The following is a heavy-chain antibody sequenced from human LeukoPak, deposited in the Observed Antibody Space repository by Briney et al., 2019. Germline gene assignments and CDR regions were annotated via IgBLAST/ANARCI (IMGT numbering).Heavy chain of an antibody. J-gene: IGHJ4*02. V-gene: IGHV1-2*02. D-gene: IGHD5-24*01. CDR1: GYTFTGYY. CDR3: ARVREMTTPYFDY. Sequence: VASVKVSCKASGYTFTGYYMHWVRQAPGQGLEWMGWINPNSGGTNYAQKFQGRVTMTRDTSISTAYMELSRLRSDDTAVYYCARVREMTTPYFDYWGQGTLATVSS. CDR2: INPNSGGT.